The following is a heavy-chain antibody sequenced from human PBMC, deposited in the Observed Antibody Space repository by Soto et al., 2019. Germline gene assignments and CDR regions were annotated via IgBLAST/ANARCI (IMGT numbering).Heavy chain of an antibody. D-gene: IGHD3-9*01. CDR1: GGTFSSYA. CDR3: ARDTTPYYDILTGYYND. Sequence: QVQLVQSGAEAKKPGSSVKVSCKASGGTFSSYAISWVRQAPGQGLEWMGGIIPIFGTANYAQKFQGRVTITADESTSTAYMELSSLRSEDTAVYYCARDTTPYYDILTGYYNDWGQGTLVTVSS. V-gene: IGHV1-69*01. J-gene: IGHJ4*02. CDR2: IIPIFGTA.